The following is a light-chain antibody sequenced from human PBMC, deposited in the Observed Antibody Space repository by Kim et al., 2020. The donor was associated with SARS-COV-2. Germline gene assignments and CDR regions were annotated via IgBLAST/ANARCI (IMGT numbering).Light chain of an antibody. Sequence: TLSSMPGERATLSCRASQSVSSSYLAWYQQKPGQAPRLLIYGASSRATGIPDRFSGSGSGTDFTLTISRLEPEDFAVYYCQQYGSSFGQGTKLEI. CDR3: QQYGSS. V-gene: IGKV3-20*01. J-gene: IGKJ2*01. CDR2: GAS. CDR1: QSVSSSY.